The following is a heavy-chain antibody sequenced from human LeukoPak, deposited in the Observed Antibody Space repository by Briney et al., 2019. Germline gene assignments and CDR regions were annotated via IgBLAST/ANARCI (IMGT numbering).Heavy chain of an antibody. J-gene: IGHJ3*02. D-gene: IGHD3-22*01. CDR2: IIPIFGTA. V-gene: IGHV1-69*13. CDR3: ARDDYYDSSGHIGNAFDI. Sequence: GASVKVSCKASGGTFSSYAISWVRQAPGQGLEWMGGIIPIFGTANYAQKFQGRVTITADESTSTAYMELSSLRSEDTAVYYCARDDYYDSSGHIGNAFDIWGQGTMVTVSS. CDR1: GGTFSSYA.